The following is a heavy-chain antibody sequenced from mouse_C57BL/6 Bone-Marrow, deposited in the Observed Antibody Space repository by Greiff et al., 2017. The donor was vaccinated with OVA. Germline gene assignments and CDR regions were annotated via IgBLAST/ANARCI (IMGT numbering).Heavy chain of an antibody. CDR1: GFTFSSYA. Sequence: EVKLMESGGGLVKPGGSLKLSCAASGFTFSSYAMSWVRQTPEKRLEWVATISDGGSYTYYPDNVKGRFTISRDNAKNNLYLQMSHLKSEDTAMYYCARCDGRAWFAYWGQGTLVTVSA. CDR2: ISDGGSYT. V-gene: IGHV5-4*03. CDR3: ARCDGRAWFAY. J-gene: IGHJ3*01.